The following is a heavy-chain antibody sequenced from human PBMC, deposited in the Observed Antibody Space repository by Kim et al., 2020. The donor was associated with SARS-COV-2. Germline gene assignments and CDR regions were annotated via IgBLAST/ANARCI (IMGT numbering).Heavy chain of an antibody. CDR3: VRAGADLRGSGRFDY. J-gene: IGHJ4*02. CDR2: IVWNGANT. Sequence: GGSLRLSCEASGFNFDDYGMNWVRQAPGKGLEWVSGIVWNGANTDYADSVKGRFTISRDNTKKSLYLQMNGLRGEDTALYYCVRAGADLRGSGRFDYWGQGTLVTVSS. V-gene: IGHV3-20*04. D-gene: IGHD1-26*01. CDR1: GFNFDDYG.